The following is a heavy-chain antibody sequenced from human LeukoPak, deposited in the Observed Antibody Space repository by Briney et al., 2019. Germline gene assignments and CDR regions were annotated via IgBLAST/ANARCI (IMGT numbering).Heavy chain of an antibody. CDR2: ITSDGKLT. CDR1: GFRFSDTL. J-gene: IGHJ4*02. CDR3: ASLLEC. V-gene: IGHV3-74*01. Sequence: PGGSLRLSCAASGFRFSDTLMHWVRQVPGKGLVWVSRITSDGKLTAYADSVKGRFTISRDNAKNILYLQMNSLRVEDTAVNYCASLLECWGQGTLVTVSS.